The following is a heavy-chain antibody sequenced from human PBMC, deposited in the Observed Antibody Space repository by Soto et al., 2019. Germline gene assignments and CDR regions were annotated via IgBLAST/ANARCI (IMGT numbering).Heavy chain of an antibody. CDR1: GGTFSSYA. Sequence: QVQLVQSGAEVKKPGSSVKVSCKASGGTFSSYAISWVRQAPGQGLEWMGGIIPIFGTANYAQKFQGRVTIPADDSTSTAYMELSSLRSEDTAVYYCASSFMNSNYEFNWFDPWGQGTLVTVSS. D-gene: IGHD4-4*01. V-gene: IGHV1-69*01. CDR3: ASSFMNSNYEFNWFDP. CDR2: IIPIFGTA. J-gene: IGHJ5*02.